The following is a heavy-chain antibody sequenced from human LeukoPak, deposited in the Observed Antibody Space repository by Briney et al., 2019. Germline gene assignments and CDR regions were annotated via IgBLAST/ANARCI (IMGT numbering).Heavy chain of an antibody. CDR3: ARDSSRGPAAIFSNAFDI. CDR1: GGSISSYY. CDR2: IYTSGST. V-gene: IGHV4-4*07. Sequence: SETLSLTCTVSGGSISSYYWSWIRQPAGKGLEWIGRIYTSGSTNYNPSPKSRVTMSVDTSKNQFSLKLSSVTAADTAVYYCARDSSRGPAAIFSNAFDIWGQGTMVTVSS. J-gene: IGHJ3*02. D-gene: IGHD2-2*01.